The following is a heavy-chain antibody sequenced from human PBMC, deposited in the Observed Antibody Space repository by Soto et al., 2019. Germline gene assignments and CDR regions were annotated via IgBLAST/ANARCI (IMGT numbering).Heavy chain of an antibody. CDR1: GFNLNTYA. Sequence: GGSLRLSCVASGFNLNTYAIYWVRQAPGKGLQWVAQILYDGSKKHYADSVRGRFTITRDNSKNTVYLQMDSLRVDDTAMYYCVRDLALMADYWGQGTLVTVSS. V-gene: IGHV3-30*03. D-gene: IGHD3-16*01. CDR2: ILYDGSKK. CDR3: VRDLALMADY. J-gene: IGHJ4*02.